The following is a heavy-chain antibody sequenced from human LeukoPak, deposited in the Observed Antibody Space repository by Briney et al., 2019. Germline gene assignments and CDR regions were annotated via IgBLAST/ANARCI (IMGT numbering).Heavy chain of an antibody. CDR2: MNPNSGNT. Sequence: GASVKVSCKASGYTFTSYDINWVRQATGQGLEWMGWMNPNSGNTGYAQKFQGKFTITRNTSISTAYMELSSLRPEDTAVYYCARGPYYYDSSGRYDAFDIWGQGTMVTVSS. J-gene: IGHJ3*02. CDR1: GYTFTSYD. CDR3: ARGPYYYDSSGRYDAFDI. V-gene: IGHV1-8*03. D-gene: IGHD3-22*01.